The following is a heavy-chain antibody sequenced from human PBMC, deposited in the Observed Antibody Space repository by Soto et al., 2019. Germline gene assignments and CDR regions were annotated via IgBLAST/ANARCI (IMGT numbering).Heavy chain of an antibody. CDR3: AKDRVIQLLPIWPDP. D-gene: IGHD2-2*01. CDR2: VSSDGNNK. J-gene: IGHJ5*02. CDR1: GFSSSKYG. V-gene: IGHV3-30*18. Sequence: SLRLSCVASGFSSSKYGMHWVRQAPGKGLEWVAFVSSDGNNKYYADSVKGRFTISRDNSKNTVYLQVDSLRLDDTAIYYCAKDRVIQLLPIWPDPWGQGTLVTVSS.